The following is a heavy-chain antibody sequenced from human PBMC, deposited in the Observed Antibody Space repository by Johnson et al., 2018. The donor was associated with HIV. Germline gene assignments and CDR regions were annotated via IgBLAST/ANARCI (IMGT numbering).Heavy chain of an antibody. V-gene: IGHV3-30*04. Sequence: QVQLVESGGGVVQPGRSMRLSCAASGFTFSSYDLHWVRQAPGTGLEWVAVISYDGSTKYYADSVKGRFTISRDNSKNTLYLQMNSLRAEDTAVYYCALGGSWYAFDIWGQGTMVTVSS. CDR1: GFTFSSYD. J-gene: IGHJ3*02. D-gene: IGHD2-15*01. CDR2: ISYDGSTK. CDR3: ALGGSWYAFDI.